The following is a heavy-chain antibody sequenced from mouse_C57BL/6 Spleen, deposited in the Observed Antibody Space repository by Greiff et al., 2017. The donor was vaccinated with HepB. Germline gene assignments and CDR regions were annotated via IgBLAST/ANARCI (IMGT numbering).Heavy chain of an antibody. Sequence: EVMLVESGGGLVQPGGSLKLSCAASGFTFSDYYMYWVRQTPEKRLEWVAYISNGGGSSYYPDTVKGLFTLFRDNAKNTLYLQMSRLKSEDTAMYYCARLLYDYGYAMDYWGQGTSVTVSS. V-gene: IGHV5-12*01. CDR3: ARLLYDYGYAMDY. CDR2: ISNGGGSS. CDR1: GFTFSDYY. J-gene: IGHJ4*01. D-gene: IGHD2-4*01.